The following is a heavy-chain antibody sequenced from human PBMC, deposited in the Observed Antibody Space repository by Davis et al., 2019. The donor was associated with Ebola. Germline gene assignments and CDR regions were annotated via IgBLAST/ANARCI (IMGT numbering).Heavy chain of an antibody. V-gene: IGHV1-3*01. CDR2: INGGNGDT. CDR1: GYIFTSYA. Sequence: AASVKVSCKASGYIFTSYAMHWVRQAPGQRLEWMGWINGGNGDTKYSQKFRDRVTITADKSTSTAYMELSSLRSEDTAVYYCARDRGCSGGSCYYYYYGMDVWGQGTTVTVSS. CDR3: ARDRGCSGGSCYYYYYGMDV. J-gene: IGHJ6*02. D-gene: IGHD2-15*01.